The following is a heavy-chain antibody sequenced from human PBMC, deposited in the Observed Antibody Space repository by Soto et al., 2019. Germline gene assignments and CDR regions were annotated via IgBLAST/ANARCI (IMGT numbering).Heavy chain of an antibody. Sequence: GGSLRLSCAASGFTFSSYWMSWVRQAPGKGLEWVANIKQDGSEKYYVDSVKGRFTISRDNAKNSLHLQMNSLRADDTAVYYCATDLPYYGSGSYPPAFDHWGQGTLVTVSS. D-gene: IGHD3-10*01. CDR2: IKQDGSEK. V-gene: IGHV3-7*01. J-gene: IGHJ4*02. CDR3: ATDLPYYGSGSYPPAFDH. CDR1: GFTFSSYW.